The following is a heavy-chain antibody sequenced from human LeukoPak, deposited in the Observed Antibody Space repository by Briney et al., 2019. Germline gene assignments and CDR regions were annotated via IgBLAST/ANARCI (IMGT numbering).Heavy chain of an antibody. D-gene: IGHD6-13*01. Sequence: QTGGSLRLSCAASGFTFSSYWMSWVRQAPGKGLEWVANIKQDGSEKYYVDSVKGRFTISRDNAKNSLYLQMNSLRAEDTAVYYCARVPQSSWTNWFDPWGQGTLVTVPS. CDR1: GFTFSSYW. J-gene: IGHJ5*02. CDR2: IKQDGSEK. V-gene: IGHV3-7*01. CDR3: ARVPQSSWTNWFDP.